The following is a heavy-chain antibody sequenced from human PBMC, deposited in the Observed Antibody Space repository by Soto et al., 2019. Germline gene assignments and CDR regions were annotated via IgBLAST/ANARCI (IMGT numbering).Heavy chain of an antibody. D-gene: IGHD3-3*01. CDR3: AGDHFDFWSGYNV. CDR2: IYHTGST. J-gene: IGHJ6*02. CDR1: GGSISSGGCS. V-gene: IGHV4-30-2*01. Sequence: SETQSLTSTVSGGSISSGGCSWSRLRQPPGKGLEWVGYIYHTGSTYYNPSLKSRVTISTDTSNNHISLKLSSVTAADTAVYYCAGDHFDFWSGYNVWGQGTTVTVSS.